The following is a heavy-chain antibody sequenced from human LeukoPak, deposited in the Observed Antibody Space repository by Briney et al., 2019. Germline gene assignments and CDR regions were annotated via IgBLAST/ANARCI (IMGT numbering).Heavy chain of an antibody. V-gene: IGHV4-38-2*02. J-gene: IGHJ6*03. D-gene: IGHD3-10*01. Sequence: SETLSLTCTVSGYSISSGYYWGWIRQPPGKGLEWIGSIYHSGSTYYNPSLKSRVTISVDTSKNQFSLKLSSVTAADTAVYYCARVSITMVRGVINYGYYYYMDVWGKGTTVTISS. CDR3: ARVSITMVRGVINYGYYYYMDV. CDR2: IYHSGST. CDR1: GYSISSGYY.